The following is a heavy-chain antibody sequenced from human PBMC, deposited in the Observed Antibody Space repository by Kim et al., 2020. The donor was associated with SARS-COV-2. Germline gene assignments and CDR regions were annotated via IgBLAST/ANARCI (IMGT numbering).Heavy chain of an antibody. V-gene: IGHV4-30-4*01. J-gene: IGHJ3*02. D-gene: IGHD2-15*01. CDR3: ATPGPRIAAFDI. CDR2: IYYSGST. CDR1: GGSISSGDYY. Sequence: SETLSLTCTVSGGSISSGDYYWSWIRQPPGKGLEWIGYIYYSGSTYYNPSLKSRVTISVDTSKNQFSLKLSSVTAADTAVYYCATPGPRIAAFDIWGQGTMVTVSS.